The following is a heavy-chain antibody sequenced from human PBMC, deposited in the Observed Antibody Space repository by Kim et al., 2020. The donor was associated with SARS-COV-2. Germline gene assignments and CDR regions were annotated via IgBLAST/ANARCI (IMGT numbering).Heavy chain of an antibody. V-gene: IGHV1-18*04. D-gene: IGHD2-21*02. CDR2: ISAYNGNT. Sequence: ASVKVSCKASGYTFTSYGISWVRQAPGQGLEWMGWISAYNGNTNYAQKLQGRVTMTTDTSTSTAYMELRSLRSDDTAVYYWARVCGGDCYSVFDYYYGMDVWGQGTTVTVSS. CDR3: ARVCGGDCYSVFDYYYGMDV. CDR1: GYTFTSYG. J-gene: IGHJ6*02.